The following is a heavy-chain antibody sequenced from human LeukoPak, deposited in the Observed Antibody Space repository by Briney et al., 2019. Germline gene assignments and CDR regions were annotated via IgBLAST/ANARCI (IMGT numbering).Heavy chain of an antibody. D-gene: IGHD5-12*01. CDR3: ARLGITISAFDI. J-gene: IGHJ3*02. CDR1: GGSISSSSYY. CDR2: IYYSGST. Sequence: SETLSLTCTVSGGSISSSSYYWGWIRQPPGKGLEWIGNIYYSGSTYYNPSLKSRVTISVDTSKNQFSLKLSSVTAADTAVYHCARLGITISAFDIWGQGTMVTVSS. V-gene: IGHV4-39*01.